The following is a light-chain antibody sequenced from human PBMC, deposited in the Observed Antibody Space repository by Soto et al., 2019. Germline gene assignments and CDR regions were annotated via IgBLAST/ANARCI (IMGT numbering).Light chain of an antibody. Sequence: QPVLTQPPSASASLGASVKLTCTLSSGHNSYAIAWHQQQPEKGPRYLMKPNRDGSHSKRDGIPDRFSGSSSGAERYLTISSVQSGEEAGYYCQTWSTDIRVFGGGTKVTVL. J-gene: IGLJ3*02. CDR2: PNRDGSH. CDR1: SGHNSYA. V-gene: IGLV4-69*01. CDR3: QTWSTDIRV.